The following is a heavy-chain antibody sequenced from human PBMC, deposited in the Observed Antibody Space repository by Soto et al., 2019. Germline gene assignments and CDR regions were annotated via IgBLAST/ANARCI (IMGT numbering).Heavy chain of an antibody. CDR1: GYTFTSYA. CDR2: INAGNGNT. Sequence: ASVKVSCKASGYTFTSYAMHWVRQAPGQRLEWMGWINAGNGNTKYSQKFQGRVTITRDTSASTAYMELGSLRSEDTAVYYCARGLGSATIYYFDYWGQGTLVTVSS. V-gene: IGHV1-3*01. D-gene: IGHD3-3*01. J-gene: IGHJ4*02. CDR3: ARGLGSATIYYFDY.